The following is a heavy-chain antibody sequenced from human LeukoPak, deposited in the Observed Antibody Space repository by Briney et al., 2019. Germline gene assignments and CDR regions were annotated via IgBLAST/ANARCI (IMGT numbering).Heavy chain of an antibody. CDR1: GLTFSTSG. CDR2: IGPTGSDR. CDR3: ATETNGRHYDY. D-gene: IGHD1-14*01. V-gene: IGHV3-21*06. Sequence: GGSLRLSCTASGLTFSTSGFNWVRQAPGKGLEWVASIGPTGSDRYNADSIKGRFTISRDNANNFLYLQMNSLRAEDTAVYYCATETNGRHYDYWGQGTLLTVSS. J-gene: IGHJ4*02.